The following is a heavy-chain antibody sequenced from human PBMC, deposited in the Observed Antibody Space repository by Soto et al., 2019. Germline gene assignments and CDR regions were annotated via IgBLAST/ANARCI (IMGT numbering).Heavy chain of an antibody. Sequence: QVQLQESGPGLVKPSETLSLTCTVAGGSLTDHYWNWFRQSPGKGLHWIGYVYYSGGTNYNPSLKSRDTMSFDTSKNQFSLNLRSVTDAETAVYYCARGNDWKSSTFDIVGQGTMVSVSS. CDR1: GGSLTDHY. V-gene: IGHV4-59*11. J-gene: IGHJ3*02. CDR2: VYYSGGT. D-gene: IGHD1-1*01. CDR3: ARGNDWKSSTFDI.